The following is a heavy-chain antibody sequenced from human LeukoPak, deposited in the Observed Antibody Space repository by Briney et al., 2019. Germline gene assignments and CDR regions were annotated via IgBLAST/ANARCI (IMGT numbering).Heavy chain of an antibody. Sequence: SETLSLTCTVSGGSISSSSFYWGWIRQPPGKGPEWIGSIYYSGSTYYNPSLESRVTISVDTSKNQFSLNLNSVTAADTALYYCARHGGSSGWYHFDYWGQGTLVTVSS. V-gene: IGHV4-39*01. CDR2: IYYSGST. D-gene: IGHD6-13*01. CDR3: ARHGGSSGWYHFDY. J-gene: IGHJ4*02. CDR1: GGSISSSSFY.